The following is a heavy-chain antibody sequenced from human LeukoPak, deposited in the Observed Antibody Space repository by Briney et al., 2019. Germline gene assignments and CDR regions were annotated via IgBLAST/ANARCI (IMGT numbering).Heavy chain of an antibody. V-gene: IGHV4-39*01. D-gene: IGHD5-18*01. J-gene: IGHJ4*02. Sequence: SETLSLTCTVSGGSISSSSYYWGWIRQPPGKGLEWIGSIYYSGSTYYNPSLKSRVTISVDTSKNQFSLKLSSVTAADTAVYYCARRTAMDFDYWGQGTLVTVSS. CDR1: GGSISSSSYY. CDR3: ARRTAMDFDY. CDR2: IYYSGST.